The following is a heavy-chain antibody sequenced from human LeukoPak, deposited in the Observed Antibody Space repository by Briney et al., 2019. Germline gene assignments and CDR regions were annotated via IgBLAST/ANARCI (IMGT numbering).Heavy chain of an antibody. J-gene: IGHJ4*02. CDR2: ISSSSSYI. CDR3: ARNKYCSSTSRYNFDY. V-gene: IGHV3-21*01. CDR1: GFTFSSYS. D-gene: IGHD2-2*02. Sequence: MPGGSLRLSCAASGFTFSSYSMTWVRQAPGKGLEWVSSISSSSSYIYYADSVKGRFTISRDNAKNSLYLQMNSLRAEDTAVYYCARNKYCSSTSRYNFDYWGQGTLVTVSS.